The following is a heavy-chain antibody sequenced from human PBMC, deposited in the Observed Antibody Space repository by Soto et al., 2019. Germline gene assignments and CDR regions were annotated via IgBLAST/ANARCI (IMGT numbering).Heavy chain of an antibody. CDR2: VNPSGGHT. Sequence: QVQLVQSGAEVKKPGASVKVSCKASGDTFTDYYIHWVRQAPGQGLEWMGTVNPSGGHTTYAQHFLGRMTMPRDTSTSTLYMELTRLTSEDTAVYYCARGGHVVVLTAALDYWGQGTLVTVSS. V-gene: IGHV1-46*01. CDR1: GDTFTDYY. D-gene: IGHD2-21*02. CDR3: ARGGHVVVLTAALDY. J-gene: IGHJ4*02.